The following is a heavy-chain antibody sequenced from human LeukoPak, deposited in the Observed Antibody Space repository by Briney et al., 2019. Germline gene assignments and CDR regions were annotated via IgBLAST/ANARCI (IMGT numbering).Heavy chain of an antibody. Sequence: GGSLRLSCAASGFAVSSNYMSWVRQAPGKGLEWVSVIYSGGSTYYADSVKGRFTISRDNSKNTLYLQMNSLRAEDTAVYYCARSYLWGSYRYFDYWGQGTLVTVSS. CDR2: IYSGGST. CDR1: GFAVSSNY. CDR3: ARSYLWGSYRYFDY. J-gene: IGHJ4*02. D-gene: IGHD3-16*02. V-gene: IGHV3-66*01.